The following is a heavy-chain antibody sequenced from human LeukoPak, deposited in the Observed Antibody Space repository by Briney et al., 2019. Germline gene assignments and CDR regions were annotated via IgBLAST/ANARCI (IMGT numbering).Heavy chain of an antibody. CDR2: IYYSGST. D-gene: IGHD3-16*02. J-gene: IGHJ5*02. CDR3: ARGYYDYVWGSYPNWFDP. Sequence: PSETLSLTCTGSGVSISSYYWSWIRQPPGKGLEWIGYIYYSGSTNYNPSLKSRVTISVDTSKNQFSLKLSSVTAADTAVYYCARGYYDYVWGSYPNWFDPWGQGTLVTVSS. CDR1: GVSISSYY. V-gene: IGHV4-59*01.